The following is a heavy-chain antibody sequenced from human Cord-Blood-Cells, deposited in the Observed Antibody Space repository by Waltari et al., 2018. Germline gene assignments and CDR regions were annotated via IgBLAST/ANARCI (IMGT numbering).Heavy chain of an antibody. CDR3: ARYDFWSGYYTAFDI. D-gene: IGHD3-3*01. V-gene: IGHV3-53*01. J-gene: IGHJ3*02. Sequence: EVQLVESGGGLIQPGGSLRLSCAASGFTVSSHYMSWVRQAPGKGLECVSVIYSGGSTYYADSVKGRFTISRDNSKNTLYLQMNSLRAEDTAVYYCARYDFWSGYYTAFDIWGQGTMVTVSS. CDR1: GFTVSSHY. CDR2: IYSGGST.